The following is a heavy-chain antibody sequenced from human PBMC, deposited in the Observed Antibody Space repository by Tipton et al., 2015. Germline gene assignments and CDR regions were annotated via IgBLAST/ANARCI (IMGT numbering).Heavy chain of an antibody. CDR2: IHYGGNT. CDR3: ACQDYDSLTRDYQTVDY. J-gene: IGHJ4*02. V-gene: IGHV4-39*07. Sequence: TLSLTCTVSGDSISRSNYYWGWIRQPPGMGLEWIASIHYGGNTHYNPSLMSRVTISVDTSKNQFSLRLNSVTAADTAVYYCACQDYDSLTRDYQTVDYWGQGTLVTVSS. D-gene: IGHD3-9*01. CDR1: GDSISRSNYY.